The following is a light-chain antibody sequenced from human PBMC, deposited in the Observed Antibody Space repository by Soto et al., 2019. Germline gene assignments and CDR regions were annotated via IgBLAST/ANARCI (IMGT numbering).Light chain of an antibody. CDR3: QQYNNWPRT. Sequence: EIVMTQSPATLSVSPGERATLSCRASQSVSSNLAWYQQKPGQAPRLLIYDVSTRATGIPARFRGNESGTEFTLTISSLQSEDFAVYYCQQYNNWPRTFGQGTKVEIK. CDR2: DVS. J-gene: IGKJ1*01. CDR1: QSVSSN. V-gene: IGKV3-15*01.